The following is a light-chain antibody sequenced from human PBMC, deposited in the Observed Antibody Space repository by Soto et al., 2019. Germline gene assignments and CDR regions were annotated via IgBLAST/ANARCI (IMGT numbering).Light chain of an antibody. V-gene: IGLV2-23*02. CDR2: EVS. CDR3: CSYAGSRV. CDR1: SSDVGNYNL. J-gene: IGLJ3*02. Sequence: QSALTQPASVSGSPGQSITISCTGTSSDVGNYNLVSWYQQYPGKAPKLMIYEVSKRPSEVSNRFSGSKSGNTASLTISGLQTEDEADYYCCSYAGSRVFGGGTKLTVL.